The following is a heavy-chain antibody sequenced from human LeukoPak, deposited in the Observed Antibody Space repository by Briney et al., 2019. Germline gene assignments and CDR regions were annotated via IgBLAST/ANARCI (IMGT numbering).Heavy chain of an antibody. CDR2: ISGSGGST. D-gene: IGHD3-10*01. V-gene: IGHV3-23*01. Sequence: GGSLRLSCAASGFTFSSYAMSWVRQAPGKGLEWVSAISGSGGSTYYADSVKGRFTISRDNSKNTLYLQMNSLRAENTAVYYCAKGSRALSGYFQHWGQGTLVTVSS. J-gene: IGHJ1*01. CDR1: GFTFSSYA. CDR3: AKGSRALSGYFQH.